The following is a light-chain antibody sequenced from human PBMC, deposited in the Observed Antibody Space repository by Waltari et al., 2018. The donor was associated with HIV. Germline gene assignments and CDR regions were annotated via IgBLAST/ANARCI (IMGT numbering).Light chain of an antibody. V-gene: IGKV3-20*01. CDR1: QSVSSTY. Sequence: EIVFTQFPGTLSLSPGERATLSCRTRQSVSSTYFAWYQQKPGQAPRLLSYGASRRATGIPDRFSGSGSGTDFTLTIRRLEPEDFAVYYCQQYGISPVTFGQGTKLEIK. J-gene: IGKJ2*01. CDR2: GAS. CDR3: QQYGISPVT.